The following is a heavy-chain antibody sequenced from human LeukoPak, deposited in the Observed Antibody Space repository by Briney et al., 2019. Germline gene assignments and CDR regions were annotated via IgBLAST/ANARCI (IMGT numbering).Heavy chain of an antibody. CDR2: ISSSGSTI. Sequence: PGGSLRLSSAASGFTFSSYEMDWVRQAPGKGLEWVSYISSSGSTIYYADSVKGRFTISRDNAKNSLYLQMNSLRAEDTAVYYCAREGYYGSGSSRYCYYGMDVWGKGTTVTVSS. J-gene: IGHJ6*04. D-gene: IGHD3-10*01. CDR1: GFTFSSYE. CDR3: AREGYYGSGSSRYCYYGMDV. V-gene: IGHV3-48*03.